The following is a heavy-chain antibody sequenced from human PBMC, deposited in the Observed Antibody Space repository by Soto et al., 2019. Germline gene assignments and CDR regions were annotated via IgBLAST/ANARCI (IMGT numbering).Heavy chain of an antibody. V-gene: IGHV4-31*03. J-gene: IGHJ4*02. CDR3: VGRLTSVYSYCNS. D-gene: IGHD4-4*01. CDR1: GDSISRGTHY. Sequence: SETLSLTCTVSGDSISRGTHYWNWIRQHPRKGLEWIGYISSIGNSYYSPSLKSRVFMSVDTSKNLFSLKLSSVTAADTAIYYGVGRLTSVYSYCNSWGQGTQSTFAS. CDR2: ISSIGNS.